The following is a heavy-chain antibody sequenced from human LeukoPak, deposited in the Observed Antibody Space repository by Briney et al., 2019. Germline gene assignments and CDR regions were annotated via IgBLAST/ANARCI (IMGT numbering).Heavy chain of an antibody. D-gene: IGHD1-26*01. V-gene: IGHV1-24*01. CDR1: GYTLTELP. CDR2: IDPDDGET. Sequence: ASVKVSCKVSGYTLTELPIHWVRQAPGKGLEWMGGIDPDDGETIYSPKFQGRVTMTEDTSTDTAHLVLSGLRSEDTAVYFCAAVSGSYTLLDCWGQGTPVTVSS. J-gene: IGHJ4*02. CDR3: AAVSGSYTLLDC.